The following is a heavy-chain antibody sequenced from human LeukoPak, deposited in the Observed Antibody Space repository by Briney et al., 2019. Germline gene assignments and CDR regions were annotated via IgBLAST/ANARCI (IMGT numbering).Heavy chain of an antibody. CDR3: AGDYYDSSGYLRRTDY. Sequence: SETLSLTCAVYGGSFSGYYWSWIRQPPGKGLEWIGEINHSGSTNYNPSLKSRVTISVDTSKNQFSLKLSSVTAADTAVYYCAGDYYDSSGYLRRTDYWGQGTLVTVSS. CDR1: GGSFSGYY. V-gene: IGHV4-34*01. D-gene: IGHD3-22*01. CDR2: INHSGST. J-gene: IGHJ4*02.